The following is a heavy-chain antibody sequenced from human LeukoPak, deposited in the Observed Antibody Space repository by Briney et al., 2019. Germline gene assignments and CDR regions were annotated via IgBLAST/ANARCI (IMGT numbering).Heavy chain of an antibody. Sequence: SASLSLTCTVSAASIIVSNYYSGWIRQPPGMGLEWIGSIYYRWRTYYNTSLKSRVTISVDTPKNHCSLRLSSVTAADTAVYYCARHVEEDRYNAKTFHYWGQGTLVTVSS. CDR1: AASIIVSNYY. D-gene: IGHD5-24*01. CDR3: ARHVEEDRYNAKTFHY. V-gene: IGHV4-39*01. J-gene: IGHJ4*02. CDR2: IYYRWRT.